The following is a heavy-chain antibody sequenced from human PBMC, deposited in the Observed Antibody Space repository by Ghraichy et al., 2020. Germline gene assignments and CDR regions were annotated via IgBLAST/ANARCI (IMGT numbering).Heavy chain of an antibody. Sequence: GGSLRLSCAASGFTFSNYSMHWVRQAPGKGLEWVSFICYDGSNKYYADSVKGRFTISRDNSKNTLYLQMNSLRAEDTAVYYCAREGIAAAGIDYFDYWGQGTLVTVSP. CDR1: GFTFSNYS. V-gene: IGHV3-30*04. CDR2: ICYDGSNK. J-gene: IGHJ4*02. D-gene: IGHD6-13*01. CDR3: AREGIAAAGIDYFDY.